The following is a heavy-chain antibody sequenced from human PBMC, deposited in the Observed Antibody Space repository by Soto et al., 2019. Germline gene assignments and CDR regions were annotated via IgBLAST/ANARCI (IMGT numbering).Heavy chain of an antibody. CDR1: GGSISSSSYY. J-gene: IGHJ5*02. CDR2: IYYSGST. D-gene: IGHD2-21*02. Sequence: SETLSLTCTVSGGSISSSSYYWGWIRQPPGKGLEWIGSIYYSGSTYYNPSLKSRVTISVDTSKNQFSLKLSSVTAADTAVYYCARTAYCGGDCYSSWFDPWGQGTLVTVSS. V-gene: IGHV4-39*01. CDR3: ARTAYCGGDCYSSWFDP.